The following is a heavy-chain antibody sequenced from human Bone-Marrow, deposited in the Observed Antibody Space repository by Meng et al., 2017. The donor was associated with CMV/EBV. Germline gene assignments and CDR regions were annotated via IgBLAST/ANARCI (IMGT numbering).Heavy chain of an antibody. CDR2: IYAYNGNT. J-gene: IGHJ4*02. V-gene: IGHV1-18*01. Sequence: ASVKVSCKASGYTFANYGITWVRQAPGQGLEWMGWIYAYNGNTNYALNLQERVTMTTDSSTSTAYMELASLIPDDTAVYYCARDPRPDCSSSSCSLGDWGQGILVTVSS. D-gene: IGHD2-2*01. CDR1: GYTFANYG. CDR3: ARDPRPDCSSSSCSLGD.